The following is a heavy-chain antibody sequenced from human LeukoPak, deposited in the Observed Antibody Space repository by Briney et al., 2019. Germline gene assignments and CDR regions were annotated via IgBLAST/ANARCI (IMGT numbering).Heavy chain of an antibody. CDR1: GYTFTSYG. V-gene: IGHV1-18*01. CDR2: ISAYNGNT. D-gene: IGHD5-18*01. CDR3: ARAFRGYSDGYGLEY. Sequence: ASVKVSCEASGYTFTSYGISGVRQAPGEGLEWIGWISAYNGNTNYAQKLQGRVTMTTDTSTSTAYMELRSLRSDDTAVYCCARAFRGYSDGYGLEYCGQGTLGTVSS. J-gene: IGHJ4*02.